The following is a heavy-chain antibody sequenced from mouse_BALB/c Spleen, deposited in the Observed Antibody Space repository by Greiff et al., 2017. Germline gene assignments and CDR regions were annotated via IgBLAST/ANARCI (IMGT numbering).Heavy chain of an antibody. CDR2: ISDGGSYT. Sequence: EVKLVESGGGLVKPGGSLKLSCAASGFTFSDYYMYWVRQTPEKRLEWVATISDGGSYTYYPDSVKGRFTISRDNAKNNLYLQMSSLKSEDTAMYYCARGGYYGDGYFDVWGAGTTVTVSS. D-gene: IGHD2-13*01. CDR1: GFTFSDYY. CDR3: ARGGYYGDGYFDV. J-gene: IGHJ1*01. V-gene: IGHV5-4*02.